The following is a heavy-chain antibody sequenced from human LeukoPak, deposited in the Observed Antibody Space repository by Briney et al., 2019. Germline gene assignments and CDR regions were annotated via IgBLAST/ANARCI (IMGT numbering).Heavy chain of an antibody. Sequence: SETLSLTCAVYGGSFSGYYWSWIRRPPGKGLEWIGEINHSGSTNYNPSLKSRVTISVDTSKNQFSLKLSSVTAADTAVYYCARAEGYSSSWGQGTLVTVPS. J-gene: IGHJ4*02. CDR1: GGSFSGYY. V-gene: IGHV4-34*01. CDR2: INHSGST. D-gene: IGHD6-13*01. CDR3: ARAEGYSSS.